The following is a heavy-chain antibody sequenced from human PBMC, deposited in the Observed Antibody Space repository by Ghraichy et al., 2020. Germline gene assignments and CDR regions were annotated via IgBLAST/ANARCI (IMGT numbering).Heavy chain of an antibody. CDR1: GFTFSNYA. Sequence: GESLNISCAASGFTFSNYAMTWVRRAPGKGLEWVSTLAHNGNTFYADSVKDRFTISRDNSKNTLNLQMNNLRAEDTAVDYCARGQQLVPGTLDYWGQGTLVTVSS. D-gene: IGHD6-13*01. V-gene: IGHV3-23*01. CDR3: ARGQQLVPGTLDY. J-gene: IGHJ4*02. CDR2: LAHNGNT.